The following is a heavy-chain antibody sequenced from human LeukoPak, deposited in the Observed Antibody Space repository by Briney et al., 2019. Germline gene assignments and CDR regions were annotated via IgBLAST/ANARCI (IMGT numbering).Heavy chain of an antibody. CDR1: GLNFSAYY. J-gene: IGHJ4*02. D-gene: IGHD3-3*01. V-gene: IGHV3-11*01. CDR2: ISKTGTTI. CDR3: VAGVALDY. Sequence: GGSLRLSCVASGLNFSAYYMTWIRWAPGNGLEAPGKGLEWLSHISKTGTTIYYADSVKGRFTISRDNAKSSLYLHTTSLRAEDTAVYYCVAGVALDYWGQGALVTVSS.